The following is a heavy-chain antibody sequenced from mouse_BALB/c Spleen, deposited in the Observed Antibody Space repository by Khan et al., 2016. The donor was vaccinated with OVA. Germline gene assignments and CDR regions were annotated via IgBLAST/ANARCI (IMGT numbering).Heavy chain of an antibody. D-gene: IGHD1-1*01. J-gene: IGHJ1*01. Sequence: VQLKQSGAELVKPGASVKLSCTASGFNIKDTYMHWVKQRPEQGLEWIGRIDPANGNTKYDPKFQGKATITADTSSNTAYLQLSSLTSEDTAVYYCARRDYGRGVDVWGAGTTVTVSS. CDR2: IDPANGNT. CDR1: GFNIKDTY. CDR3: ARRDYGRGVDV. V-gene: IGHV14-3*02.